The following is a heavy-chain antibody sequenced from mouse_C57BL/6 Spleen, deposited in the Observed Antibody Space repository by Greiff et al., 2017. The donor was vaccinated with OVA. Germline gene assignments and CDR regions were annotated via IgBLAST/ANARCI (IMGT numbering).Heavy chain of an antibody. J-gene: IGHJ2*01. D-gene: IGHD1-1*01. Sequence: QLPPSGPEVVKPGASVEISCKASGYPFTDYKMNWVKQSNGKSLEWIGVINPNYGTTSYNQKFKGKATLTVDQSSSTAYMQLNSLTSEDSAVYYCARGGLRRGYFDYWGQGTTLTVSS. CDR2: INPNYGTT. CDR1: GYPFTDYK. V-gene: IGHV1-39*01. CDR3: ARGGLRRGYFDY.